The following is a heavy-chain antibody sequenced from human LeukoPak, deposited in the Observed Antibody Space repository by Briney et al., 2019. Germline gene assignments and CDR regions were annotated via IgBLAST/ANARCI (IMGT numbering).Heavy chain of an antibody. CDR3: ARDRVVAVAGLDY. Sequence: QPGRSLRLSCAASGFTFSSYAMHWVRQAPGKGLEWVAVISYDGSNKYYADSVKGRFTISRDNSKNTLYLQMNSLRAEATAVYYCARDRVVAVAGLDYWGQGTLVTVSS. D-gene: IGHD6-19*01. V-gene: IGHV3-30*01. CDR1: GFTFSSYA. CDR2: ISYDGSNK. J-gene: IGHJ4*02.